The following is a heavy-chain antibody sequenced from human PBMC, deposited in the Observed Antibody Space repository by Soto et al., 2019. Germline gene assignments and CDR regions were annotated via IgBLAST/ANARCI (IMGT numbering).Heavy chain of an antibody. CDR1: GFTFSSYA. D-gene: IGHD6-13*01. CDR3: AKDRDGAAAGPTKFYGMDV. J-gene: IGHJ6*02. Sequence: EVQLLESGGGLVQPGGSLRLSCAASGFTFSSYAMSWVRQAPGKGLEWVSVISGSGDSTYYADSVRGRFTISRDNSKNTRYLQRNSLRAEDTAVYYCAKDRDGAAAGPTKFYGMDVWGQGTTVTVSS. V-gene: IGHV3-23*01. CDR2: ISGSGDST.